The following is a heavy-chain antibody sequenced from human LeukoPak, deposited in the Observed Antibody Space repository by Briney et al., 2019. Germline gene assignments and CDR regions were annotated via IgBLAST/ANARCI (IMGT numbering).Heavy chain of an antibody. V-gene: IGHV1-2*02. J-gene: IGHJ6*04. CDR2: INPNSGGT. CDR3: ARDLTGTTMDV. D-gene: IGHD1-7*01. Sequence: ASVKVSCKASGYTFTAYYIHWVRQAPGQGLEWMGWINPNSGGTNYAQKFQGRVTLTRDTSITTAYMELRSLRSDDTAVYYCARDLTGTTMDVWGKGTTVTVSS. CDR1: GYTFTAYY.